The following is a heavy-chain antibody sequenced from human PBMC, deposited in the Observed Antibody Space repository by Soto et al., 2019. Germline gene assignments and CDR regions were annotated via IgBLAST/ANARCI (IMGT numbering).Heavy chain of an antibody. CDR2: ISGGGVTT. Sequence: PGGSLRLCCVASGFTFRSFAMSWVRQAPGKGLEWVSAISGGGVTTYYADSVKGRFTISRDNSKNTLYLQTNSLRADDTAVYYCANGLSQPPGGWFDPWGQGTLVTVSS. D-gene: IGHD3-16*01. J-gene: IGHJ5*02. CDR3: ANGLSQPPGGWFDP. V-gene: IGHV3-23*01. CDR1: GFTFRSFA.